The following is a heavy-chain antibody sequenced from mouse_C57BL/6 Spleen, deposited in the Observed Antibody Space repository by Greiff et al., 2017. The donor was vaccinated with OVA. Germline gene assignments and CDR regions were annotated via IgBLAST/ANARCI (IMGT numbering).Heavy chain of an antibody. J-gene: IGHJ4*01. Sequence: VQLQQPGTELVKPGASVKLSCKASGYTFTSYWMHWVKQRPGQGLEWIGNINPSNGGTNYNEKFKSKATLTVDKSSITAYMQLSSLTSEDSAVYYCAKSLYYGSSYDYAMDYWGQGSSVTVSS. CDR1: GYTFTSYW. D-gene: IGHD1-1*01. CDR2: INPSNGGT. V-gene: IGHV1-53*01. CDR3: AKSLYYGSSYDYAMDY.